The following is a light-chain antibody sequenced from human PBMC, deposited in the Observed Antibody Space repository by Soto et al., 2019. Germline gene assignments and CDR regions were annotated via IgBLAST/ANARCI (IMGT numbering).Light chain of an antibody. V-gene: IGLV1-51*01. Sequence: QSVLTQPPSVSAAPGQKVTISCSGSSSNIGNNYVSWYQQLPGTAPKVLIYDNNQRPSGIPDRFSGSKSGPSATLGITGLRSGDGAEYCGGPWDCSLCGWVFGGGAKRPVL. CDR3: GPWDCSLCGWV. CDR2: DNN. CDR1: SSNIGNNY. J-gene: IGLJ3*02.